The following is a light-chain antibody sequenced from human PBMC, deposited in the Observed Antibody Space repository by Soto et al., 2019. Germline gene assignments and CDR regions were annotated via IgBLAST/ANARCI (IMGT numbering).Light chain of an antibody. J-gene: IGKJ4*01. CDR3: QPYNNWPLT. CDR1: QGIGDT. CDR2: DTS. Sequence: VMRQSPATLSVSRGEGATLSCRASQGIGDTLAWYQHKPGQTPRLLIYDTSTRATGVPTRFSGSRSGAEFTLTINSLQSEEFPVYYCQPYNNWPLTFGGGTKLDI. V-gene: IGKV3-15*01.